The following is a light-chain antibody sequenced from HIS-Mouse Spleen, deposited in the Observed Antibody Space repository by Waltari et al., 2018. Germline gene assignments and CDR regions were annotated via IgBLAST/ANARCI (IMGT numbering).Light chain of an antibody. J-gene: IGLJ2*01. V-gene: IGLV2-8*01. CDR3: SSYAGSNNVV. CDR2: EVS. Sequence: QSALTQPPSASGSPGQSVTISCTGTRSYVVGYNYFSWYQQHPGKAPNLMIYEVSKRPSGVPDRFSGSKSGNTASLTVSGLQAEDEADYYCSSYAGSNNVVFGGGTKLTVL. CDR1: RSYVVGYNY.